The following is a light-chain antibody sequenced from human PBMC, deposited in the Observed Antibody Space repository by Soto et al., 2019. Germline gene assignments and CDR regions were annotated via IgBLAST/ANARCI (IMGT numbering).Light chain of an antibody. CDR2: EVS. CDR1: SSDVGGYNY. Sequence: QSALTQPASVSGSPGQSITISCTGTSSDVGGYNYVSWYQQHPGKAPKLMIYEVSNRPSGVSNRFSGSKSGNMASLTISGRQAEDEADYYCSSYTSSSPWVFGGGTQLTVL. J-gene: IGLJ3*02. CDR3: SSYTSSSPWV. V-gene: IGLV2-14*01.